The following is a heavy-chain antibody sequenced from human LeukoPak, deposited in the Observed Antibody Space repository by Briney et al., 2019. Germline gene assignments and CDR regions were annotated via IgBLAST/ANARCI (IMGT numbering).Heavy chain of an antibody. D-gene: IGHD1-1*01. CDR3: AKSRLNGQDFDY. CDR1: GGSFSGYY. J-gene: IGHJ4*02. V-gene: IGHV3-9*01. Sequence: LSLTCAVYGGSFSGYYWSWIRQPPGKGLEWVSGISWNSGSIGYADSVKGRFTISRDNAKNSLYLQMNSLRAEDTALYYCAKSRLNGQDFDYWGQGTLVTVSS. CDR2: ISWNSGSI.